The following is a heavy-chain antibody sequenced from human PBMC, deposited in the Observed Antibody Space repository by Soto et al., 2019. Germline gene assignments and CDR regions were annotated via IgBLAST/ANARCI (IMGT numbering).Heavy chain of an antibody. CDR2: INGDGRIT. J-gene: IGHJ4*02. D-gene: IGHD1-1*01. V-gene: IGHV3-74*03. CDR3: ARDFTTAETPGDDFDY. Sequence: EVHLVESGGGLVQPGGSLRLSCAVSGFTFGNYWMHWVRQAPGKGLMWVSRINGDGRITTYADSVEGRFTISRDNAKNTVSLGMNSLRVEDTAIYYCARDFTTAETPGDDFDYWGQGTLVTVSS. CDR1: GFTFGNYW.